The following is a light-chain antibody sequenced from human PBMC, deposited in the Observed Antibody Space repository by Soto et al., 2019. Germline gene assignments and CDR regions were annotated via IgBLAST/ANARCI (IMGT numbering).Light chain of an antibody. CDR2: DNS. J-gene: IGLJ1*01. CDR3: QSYDISLTGYV. CDR1: SSNIGSNY. Sequence: QSVLTQPPSASGTPGQRVTISCSGSSSNIGSNYVYWYQQLPGTAPKLLIYDNSNRPSGVPDRFSGSKSGTSASLAITGLQAEDEADYFCQSYDISLTGYVFGTGTKLTVL. V-gene: IGLV1-40*01.